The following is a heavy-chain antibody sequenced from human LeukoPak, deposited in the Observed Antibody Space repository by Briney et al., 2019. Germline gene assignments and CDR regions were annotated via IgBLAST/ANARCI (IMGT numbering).Heavy chain of an antibody. Sequence: GESLRLSCAVSGFTSSESAMECVCEIPGRGLEWVSSINNDAYHIYYAASVKGRFTISRDNAEKSVYLQMNSLRVEDTAVYYSARAPSLWLRSCCYAYWGQGSLVTVSS. CDR3: ARAPSLWLRSCCYAY. D-gene: IGHD5-12*01. CDR1: GFTSSESA. J-gene: IGHJ4*02. CDR2: INNDAYHI. V-gene: IGHV3-21*01.